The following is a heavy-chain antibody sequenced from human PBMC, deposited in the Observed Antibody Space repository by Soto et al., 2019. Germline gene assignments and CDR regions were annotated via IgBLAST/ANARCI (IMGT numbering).Heavy chain of an antibody. J-gene: IGHJ4*02. V-gene: IGHV3-74*01. D-gene: IGHD3-16*01. CDR2: INSDGSIT. Sequence: SLRHSCTASVFTFSSYWMHLVLQAPGKGLVWVSRINSDGSITSYADSVKGRFTISRDNAKNTLYRQMNSLRAEDTAVYYCARGPFYGRSWGQGTLVTVSS. CDR1: VFTFSSYW. CDR3: ARGPFYGRS.